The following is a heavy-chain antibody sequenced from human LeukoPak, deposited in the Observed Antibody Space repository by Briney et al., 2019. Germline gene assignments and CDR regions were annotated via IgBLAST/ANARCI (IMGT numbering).Heavy chain of an antibody. CDR1: GFSVSNYY. D-gene: IGHD2-21*02. CDR3: ARDRGVTQDWVEFDP. J-gene: IGHJ5*02. CDR2: IRDSGET. Sequence: PGGSLRLSCAGSGFSVSNYYMSWVRQAPGKGPEWVSLIRDSGETFYADSVKGRFTISRDNSKNTMYLQLNKLRVEDTAVYLRARDRGVTQDWVEFDPWGEGALVTVSS. V-gene: IGHV3-66*03.